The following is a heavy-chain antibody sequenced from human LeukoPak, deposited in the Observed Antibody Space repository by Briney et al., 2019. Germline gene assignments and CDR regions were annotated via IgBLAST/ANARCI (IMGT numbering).Heavy chain of an antibody. V-gene: IGHV4-4*02. CDR1: GGSISSSNW. CDR2: IYHSGST. Sequence: SGTLSLTCAVSGGSISSSNWWSWVRQPPGKGLEWIGEIYHSGSTYYNASLKSQVSISTDTSKNQFSLKLTSVTAAGTAVYYCARQTGSGLFILPGGQGTLVTVSS. CDR3: ARQTGSGLFILP. D-gene: IGHD3/OR15-3a*01. J-gene: IGHJ4*02.